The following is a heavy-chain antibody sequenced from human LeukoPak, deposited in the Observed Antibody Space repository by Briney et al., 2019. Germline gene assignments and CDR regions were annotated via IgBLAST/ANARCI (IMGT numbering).Heavy chain of an antibody. Sequence: ASVKVSCKASGYTFSTYGIAWVRQAPGQGLEWMGWISGYNGNTNYAQKFQGRVTMTTDTTTTTAYMELRSLRSDDTAVYYCARDEYFDYWGQGTLVTVSS. CDR2: ISGYNGNT. CDR3: ARDEYFDY. J-gene: IGHJ4*02. V-gene: IGHV1-18*01. CDR1: GYTFSTYG.